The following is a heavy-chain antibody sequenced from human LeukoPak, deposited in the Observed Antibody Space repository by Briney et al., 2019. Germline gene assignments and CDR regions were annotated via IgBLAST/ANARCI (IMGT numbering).Heavy chain of an antibody. D-gene: IGHD3-10*01. J-gene: IGHJ3*02. CDR3: ARPMVRGVMAFDI. V-gene: IGHV4-59*01. CDR2: IYYSGST. CDR1: GGSISSYY. Sequence: PSETLSLTCTVSGGSISSYYWSWIRQPPGKGLEWIGYIYYSGSTNYNPSLKSRVTISVDTSKNQFSLKLSSVTAADTAVYYCARPMVRGVMAFDIWGQGTMVTVSS.